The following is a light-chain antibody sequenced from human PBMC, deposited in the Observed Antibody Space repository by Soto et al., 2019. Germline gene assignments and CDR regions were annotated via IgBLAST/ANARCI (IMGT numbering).Light chain of an antibody. CDR3: QTWDTGIRV. CDR2: LNSDGTH. Sequence: QAVVTQSPSASASLGASVKLTCTLSSGHSSYAIAWHQQQPEKGPRYLMTLNSDGTHIKGDGIPDRFSGSSSGAERYLTISSLQSEDEADYYCQTWDTGIRVFGGGTKLTVL. J-gene: IGLJ3*02. CDR1: SGHSSYA. V-gene: IGLV4-69*01.